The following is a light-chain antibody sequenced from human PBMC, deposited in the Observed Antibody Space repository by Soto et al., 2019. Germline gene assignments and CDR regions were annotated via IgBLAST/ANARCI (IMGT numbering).Light chain of an antibody. V-gene: IGLV2-8*01. CDR1: NSDVGGYNY. Sequence: SALTQPPSASGSPGQSVAISCTGTNSDVGGYNYVSWYQHHPGKVPKLMIYEVTKRPSGVPDRFSGSKSGNTASLTVSGLQAEDEAEYYCSSYTSNYIVVLGGGTKLTVL. J-gene: IGLJ2*01. CDR3: SSYTSNYIVV. CDR2: EVT.